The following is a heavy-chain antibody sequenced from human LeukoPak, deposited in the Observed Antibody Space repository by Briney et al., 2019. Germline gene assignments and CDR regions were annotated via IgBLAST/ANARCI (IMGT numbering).Heavy chain of an antibody. V-gene: IGHV1-69*05. CDR2: IIPIFGTA. CDR1: GGTFSSYA. D-gene: IGHD3-22*01. CDR3: ARDGWYYYDSSGYYY. Sequence: EASVKVSCKASGGTFSSYAISWVRQAPGQGLEWMGGIIPIFGTANYAQKFQGRVTITTDESTGTAYMELSSLRSEDTAVYYCARDGWYYYDSSGYYYWGQGTLVTVSS. J-gene: IGHJ4*02.